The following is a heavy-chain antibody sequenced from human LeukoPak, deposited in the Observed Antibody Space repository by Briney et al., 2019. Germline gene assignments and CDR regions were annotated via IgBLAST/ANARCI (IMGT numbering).Heavy chain of an antibody. Sequence: GGSLRLSCAASGFSFSKYWMNWVRQAPGKGLEWVATISQDGSQKYLADFVKGRFTISRDNARNSLYLQMSSLRGDDTAVYYCARSKVVAEAGKSWFEPWGQGTRVTVTS. V-gene: IGHV3-7*01. D-gene: IGHD6-13*01. CDR1: GFSFSKYW. J-gene: IGHJ5*01. CDR2: ISQDGSQK. CDR3: ARSKVVAEAGKSWFEP.